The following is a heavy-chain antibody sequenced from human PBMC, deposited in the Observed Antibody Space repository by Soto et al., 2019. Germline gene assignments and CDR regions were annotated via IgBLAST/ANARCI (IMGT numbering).Heavy chain of an antibody. J-gene: IGHJ6*02. V-gene: IGHV1-2*02. CDR1: GYTFTGYY. CDR2: INPKGGGT. CDR3: AREVRSGSGDTCYRRYGLEA. Sequence: ASVKVSCKASGYTFTGYYMHWVRRAPGQGLEWMGWINPKGGGTNYAQKLQGRVAMTRDTSISTAYMELSSLRSDDTAVYYCAREVRSGSGDTCYRRYGLEASGQGTTVTVS. D-gene: IGHD2-15*01.